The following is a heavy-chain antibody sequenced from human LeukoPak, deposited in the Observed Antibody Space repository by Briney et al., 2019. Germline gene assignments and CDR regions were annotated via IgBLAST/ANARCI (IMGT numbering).Heavy chain of an antibody. V-gene: IGHV3-30*01. J-gene: IGHJ4*02. Sequence: GGSLRLSCAASGFTFSSYAMHWVRQAPGKGLEWVAVISYDGSNKYYADSVKGRFTVSRDNSKNTLYLQMNSLRAEDTAVYYCARVLRFLEWLLPQPPDYWGQRTLVTVSS. CDR3: ARVLRFLEWLLPQPPDY. D-gene: IGHD3-3*01. CDR2: ISYDGSNK. CDR1: GFTFSSYA.